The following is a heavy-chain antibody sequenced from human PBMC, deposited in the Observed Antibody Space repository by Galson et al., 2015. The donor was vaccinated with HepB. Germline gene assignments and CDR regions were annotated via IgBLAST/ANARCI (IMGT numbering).Heavy chain of an antibody. CDR2: IKSKTDGGTT. V-gene: IGHV3-15*01. Sequence: SLRLSCAASGFTFSNAWMSWVRQAPGKGLEWVGRIKSKTDGGTTDYAAPVKGRFTISRDDSKNTLYLQMNSLKTEDTAVYYCTTDDYGDYVDIPYQHWGQGTLVTVSS. D-gene: IGHD4-17*01. J-gene: IGHJ1*01. CDR1: GFTFSNAW. CDR3: TTDDYGDYVDIPYQH.